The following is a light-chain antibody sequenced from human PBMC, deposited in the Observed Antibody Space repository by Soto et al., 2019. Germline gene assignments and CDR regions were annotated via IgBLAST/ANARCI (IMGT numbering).Light chain of an antibody. J-gene: IGLJ7*01. CDR3: SSYTSSSTLLF. Sequence: QSALTQPASVSGSPGQSITISCTGTSSDVGAYNFVSWYQQHPGKAPKLMIYDVRNRPSGVSTRFSGSKSGSTASLTISGLQTEDEADYYCSSYTSSSTLLFFGGGTQLTVL. CDR1: SSDVGAYNF. V-gene: IGLV2-14*01. CDR2: DVR.